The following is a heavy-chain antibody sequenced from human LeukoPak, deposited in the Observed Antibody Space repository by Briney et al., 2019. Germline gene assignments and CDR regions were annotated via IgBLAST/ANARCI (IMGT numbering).Heavy chain of an antibody. CDR3: AKGGYDSSGYPFDY. Sequence: GGSLRLSCAASGFTFDDYAMHWVRQAPGKGLEWASGISWNSGSTDYADSVKGRFTISRDNAKNSLYLQMNSLRAEDMALYYCAKGGYDSSGYPFDYWGRGTLVTVSS. CDR1: GFTFDDYA. J-gene: IGHJ4*02. D-gene: IGHD3-22*01. CDR2: ISWNSGST. V-gene: IGHV3-9*03.